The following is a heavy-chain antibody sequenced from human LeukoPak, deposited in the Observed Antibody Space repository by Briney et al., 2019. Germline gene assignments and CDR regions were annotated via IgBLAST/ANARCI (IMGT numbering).Heavy chain of an antibody. CDR2: ISSSGITI. CDR1: GFTFSSYE. Sequence: PGGSLRLSCAASGFTFSSYEMNWVRQAPGKGLEWVSYISSSGITIYYADSVKGRFTISRDNAKNSLYLQMNSLSPEDTAVYYCAKRNYYDSRGYYEYYFDDWGQGTLVTVSS. CDR3: AKRNYYDSRGYYEYYFDD. J-gene: IGHJ4*02. D-gene: IGHD3-22*01. V-gene: IGHV3-48*03.